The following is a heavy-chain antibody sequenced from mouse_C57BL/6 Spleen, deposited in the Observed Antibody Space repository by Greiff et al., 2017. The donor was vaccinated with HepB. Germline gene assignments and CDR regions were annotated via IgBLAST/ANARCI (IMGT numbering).Heavy chain of an antibody. Sequence: QVQLQQPGAELVKPGASVKMSCKASGYTFTSYWITWVKQRPGQGLEWIGDIYPGSGSTNYNEKFKSKATLTVDTSSSTAYMQLSSLTSEDSAVYDCARRTTVVAEAMDYWGQGTSVTVSS. CDR1: GYTFTSYW. CDR2: IYPGSGST. J-gene: IGHJ4*01. D-gene: IGHD1-1*01. CDR3: ARRTTVVAEAMDY. V-gene: IGHV1-55*01.